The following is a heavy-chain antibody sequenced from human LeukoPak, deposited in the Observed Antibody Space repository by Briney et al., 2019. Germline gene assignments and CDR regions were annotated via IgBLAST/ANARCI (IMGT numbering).Heavy chain of an antibody. J-gene: IGHJ4*02. CDR3: AKADYYDSSGYPDY. CDR1: GNYW. Sequence: GGSLRLSCAASGNYWMHWVRQAPGKGLEWVSAISGSGGSTYYADSVKGRFTISRDNSKNTLYLQMNSLRAEDTAVYYCAKADYYDSSGYPDYWGQGTLVTVSS. D-gene: IGHD3-22*01. V-gene: IGHV3-23*01. CDR2: ISGSGGST.